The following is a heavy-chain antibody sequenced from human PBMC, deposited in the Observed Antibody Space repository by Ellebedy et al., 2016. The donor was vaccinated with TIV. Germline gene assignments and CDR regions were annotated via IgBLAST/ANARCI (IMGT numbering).Heavy chain of an antibody. CDR1: GGSITSSY. Sequence: SETLSLTCAVSGGSITSSYWTWIRQPPGKALEWISHSYHSGIPFYSPSLKSRVTISIDTPKNHFSLRLRSVTAADTAIYYCATYNMGRLDHWGQGTLVTVSS. D-gene: IGHD1-1*01. CDR3: ATYNMGRLDH. V-gene: IGHV4-59*08. CDR2: SYHSGIP. J-gene: IGHJ4*02.